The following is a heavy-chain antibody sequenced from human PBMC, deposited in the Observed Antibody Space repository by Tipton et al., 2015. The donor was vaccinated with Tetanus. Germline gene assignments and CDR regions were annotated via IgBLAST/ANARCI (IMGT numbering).Heavy chain of an antibody. V-gene: IGHV4-59*01. Sequence: TLSLTCTVSGGSISTYHWNWIRQFPGKGLEWIGYIDYFGTTKYNPSLKSRVAMSVDTSRAQFSLKLRSVTAADTAVYYRAKGAARYYYDLSLPTWGHGTLVTVSS. D-gene: IGHD3-22*01. CDR3: AKGAARYYYDLSLPT. CDR1: GGSISTYH. CDR2: IDYFGTT. J-gene: IGHJ5*01.